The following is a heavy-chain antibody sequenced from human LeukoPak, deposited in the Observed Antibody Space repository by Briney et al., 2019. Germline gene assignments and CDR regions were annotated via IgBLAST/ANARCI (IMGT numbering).Heavy chain of an antibody. CDR2: IGPDGGTT. CDR1: GFTFSTYG. Sequence: PGGSLRLSCAASGFTFSTYGMHWVRQAPGKGLEYVSGIGPDGGTTYYAKSVKGRFTISRDNSKSMVYLQMGSLTGDDMAVYYCARGARLTDYWGQGTLVTVSS. CDR3: ARGARLTDY. D-gene: IGHD6-25*01. J-gene: IGHJ4*02. V-gene: IGHV3-64*01.